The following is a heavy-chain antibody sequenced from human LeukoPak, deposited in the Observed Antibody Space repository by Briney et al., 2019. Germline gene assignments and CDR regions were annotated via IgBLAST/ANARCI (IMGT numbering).Heavy chain of an antibody. CDR1: GFTFSSYG. Sequence: GGSLRLSCAASGFTFSSYGMHWVRQAPGKGLEWVAVISYDGSNKYYADSVKGRFTISRDNSKNTLYLQMNSLRAEDTAVYYCAKARRYCSGGSCYSIDYFDYWGQGTLVTVSS. J-gene: IGHJ4*02. V-gene: IGHV3-30*18. CDR2: ISYDGSNK. D-gene: IGHD2-15*01. CDR3: AKARRYCSGGSCYSIDYFDY.